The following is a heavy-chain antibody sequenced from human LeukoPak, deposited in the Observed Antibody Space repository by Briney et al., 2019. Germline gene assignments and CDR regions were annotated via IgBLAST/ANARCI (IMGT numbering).Heavy chain of an antibody. V-gene: IGHV1-69*05. J-gene: IGHJ6*03. CDR3: ASPYSSSSGRGSGRDYYCYMDV. CDR1: GGTFSSYA. CDR2: IIPIFGTA. Sequence: ASVKVSCKASGGTFSSYAISWVRQAPGQGLEWMGGIIPIFGTANYAQKFQGRVTITTDESTSTAYMELSSLRSEDTAVYYCASPYSSSSGRGSGRDYYCYMDVWGKGTTVTVSS. D-gene: IGHD6-6*01.